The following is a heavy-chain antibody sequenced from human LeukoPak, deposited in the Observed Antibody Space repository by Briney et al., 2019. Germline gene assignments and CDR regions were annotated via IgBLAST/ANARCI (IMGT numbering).Heavy chain of an antibody. V-gene: IGHV4-59*08. Sequence: SETLSLTRTVSGGSISSYYWSWIRQPPGKGLEWIGYIYYSGSTNYNPSLKSRVTMSVDTSKNQFSLKLSSVTAADTALYYCARSVTSVPNYYYAMDVWGQGTTVTVSS. CDR3: ARSVTSVPNYYYAMDV. J-gene: IGHJ6*02. CDR2: IYYSGST. D-gene: IGHD4-11*01. CDR1: GGSISSYY.